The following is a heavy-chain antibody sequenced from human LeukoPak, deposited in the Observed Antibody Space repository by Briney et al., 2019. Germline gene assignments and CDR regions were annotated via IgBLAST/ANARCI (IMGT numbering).Heavy chain of an antibody. CDR2: ISGSGGST. CDR1: GFTFSSYA. Sequence: GGSLRLSCAASGFTFSSYAMSWVRQAPGKGLEWVSAISGSGGSTYYADSVKGRFTISRDDSKNTLYLQMNSLRAEDTAVYYCAKVRFLERVIRYFDYWGQGTLVTVSS. CDR3: AKVRFLERVIRYFDY. V-gene: IGHV3-23*01. J-gene: IGHJ4*02. D-gene: IGHD3-3*01.